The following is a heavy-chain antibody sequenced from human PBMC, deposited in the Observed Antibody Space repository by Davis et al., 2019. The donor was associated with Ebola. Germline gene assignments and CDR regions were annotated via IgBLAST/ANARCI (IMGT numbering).Heavy chain of an antibody. Sequence: GESLKISCAAPGFTFSSYSMNWVRQASGKGLEWVGRIRSKANSYATAYAASVKGRFTISRDDSKNTAYLQMNSLKTEDTAVYYCTTTTTASDYWGQGTLVTISS. CDR1: GFTFSSYS. CDR3: TTTTTASDY. V-gene: IGHV3-73*01. J-gene: IGHJ4*02. D-gene: IGHD4-11*01. CDR2: IRSKANSYAT.